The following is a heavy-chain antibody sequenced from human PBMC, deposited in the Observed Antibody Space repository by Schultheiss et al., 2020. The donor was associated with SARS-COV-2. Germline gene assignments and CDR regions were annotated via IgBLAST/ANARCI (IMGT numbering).Heavy chain of an antibody. Sequence: GGSLRLSCKGSGYSFTSYWIGWVRQMPGKGLEWMGIIYPGDSDTRYSPSFQGQVIISADKSISTAYLQWSSLKASDTAMYYCASYDYYGSGSYKYWGQGTLVTVS. V-gene: IGHV5-51*01. CDR1: GYSFTSYW. J-gene: IGHJ4*02. D-gene: IGHD3-10*01. CDR3: ASYDYYGSGSYKY. CDR2: IYPGDSDT.